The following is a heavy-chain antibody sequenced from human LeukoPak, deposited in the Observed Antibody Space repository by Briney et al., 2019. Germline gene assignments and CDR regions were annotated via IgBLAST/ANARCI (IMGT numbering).Heavy chain of an antibody. CDR3: ARRSGSSKRDYYFDY. CDR1: GFTFSSYA. J-gene: IGHJ4*02. V-gene: IGHV3-23*01. D-gene: IGHD1-26*01. Sequence: GGSLRLSCAASGFTFSSYAMSWVRQAPGKGLEWVSAISGSGGSTYYADSVKGRFTISRDNSKNTLYLQMNSLRAEDTAVYYCARRSGSSKRDYYFDYWGQGTLVTVSS. CDR2: ISGSGGST.